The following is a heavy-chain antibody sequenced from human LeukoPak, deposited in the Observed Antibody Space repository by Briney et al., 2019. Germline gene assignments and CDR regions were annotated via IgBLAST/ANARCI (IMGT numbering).Heavy chain of an antibody. Sequence: SQTLSLTCTVSGGSISSGSYYWSWIRQPAGKGLEWIGRIYTSGSTNYNPSLKSRVTISVDTSKNQFSLKLSSVTAADTAVYYCARQLNYDSSGYYYWGQGTLVTVSS. J-gene: IGHJ4*02. V-gene: IGHV4-61*02. CDR2: IYTSGST. CDR3: ARQLNYDSSGYYY. CDR1: GGSISSGSYY. D-gene: IGHD3-22*01.